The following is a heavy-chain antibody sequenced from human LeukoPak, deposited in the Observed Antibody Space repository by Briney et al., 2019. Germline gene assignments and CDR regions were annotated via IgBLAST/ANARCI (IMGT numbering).Heavy chain of an antibody. CDR2: MNPNSGNT. J-gene: IGHJ4*02. CDR3: ARAMVRGVIIPGY. Sequence: GASVKVSCKASGYTFTSYDINWVRQATGQGLEWMGWMNPNSGNTGFAQKFQGRVTMTRNTSISTAYMELSSLRSEDTAVYYCARAMVRGVIIPGYWGQGTLVTVSS. CDR1: GYTFTSYD. D-gene: IGHD3-10*01. V-gene: IGHV1-8*01.